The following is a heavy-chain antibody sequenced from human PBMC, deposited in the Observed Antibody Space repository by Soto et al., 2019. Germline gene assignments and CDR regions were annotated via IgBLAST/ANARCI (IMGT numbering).Heavy chain of an antibody. V-gene: IGHV4-34*01. CDR1: GGSFSGYY. CDR2: INHSGST. CDR3: ARGGAPGYDYVWGSYRQTGLFDY. Sequence: SETLSLTCAVYGGSFSGYYWSWIRQPPGKGLEWIGEINHSGSTNYNPSLKSRVTISVDTSKNQFSLKLSSVTAADTAVYCCARGGAPGYDYVWGSYRQTGLFDYWGQGTLVTVSS. D-gene: IGHD3-16*02. J-gene: IGHJ4*02.